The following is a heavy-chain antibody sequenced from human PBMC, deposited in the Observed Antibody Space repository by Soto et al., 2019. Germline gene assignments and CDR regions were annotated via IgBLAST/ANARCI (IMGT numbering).Heavy chain of an antibody. V-gene: IGHV1-58*01. D-gene: IGHD2-2*01. J-gene: IGHJ4*02. Sequence: SVKVSCKASQFNLDRFRTSVVQWVRPARGQGLEWVGWDVVGSGLTNYARQFQGKVTITWDMATSTAYMELSSLRSEDTAVCYFAIKMPAIYYFGSWDQGTQVTVSS. CDR3: AIKMPAIYYFGS. CDR2: DVVGSGLT. CDR1: QFNLDRFRTSV.